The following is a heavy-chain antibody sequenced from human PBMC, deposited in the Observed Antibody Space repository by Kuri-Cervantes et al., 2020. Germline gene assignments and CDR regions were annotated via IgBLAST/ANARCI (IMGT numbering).Heavy chain of an antibody. Sequence: SETLSLTCTVSGGSVSSGSYYRSWIRQPPGKGLEWIGYIYYSGSTNYNPSLKSRVIISVDTSKNQFSLKLSSVTAADTAVYYCASGRDGYISYYFDYWGQGTLVTVSS. D-gene: IGHD5-24*01. CDR2: IYYSGST. J-gene: IGHJ4*02. CDR1: GGSVSSGSYY. CDR3: ASGRDGYISYYFDY. V-gene: IGHV4-61*01.